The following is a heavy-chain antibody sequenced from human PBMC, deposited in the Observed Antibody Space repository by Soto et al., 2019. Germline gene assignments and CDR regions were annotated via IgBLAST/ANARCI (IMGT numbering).Heavy chain of an antibody. CDR1: GFTFSSYA. J-gene: IGHJ6*02. D-gene: IGHD3-3*01. Sequence: GGSLRLSCSASGFTFSSYAMHWVRQAPGKGLEYVSAISSNGGSTYYADSVKGRFTISRDNSKNTLYLQRSSLRAEDTAVYYCVKDSEPATTYYDFWSGYYTRPYYYYGMDVWGQGTTVTVSS. V-gene: IGHV3-64D*08. CDR2: ISSNGGST. CDR3: VKDSEPATTYYDFWSGYYTRPYYYYGMDV.